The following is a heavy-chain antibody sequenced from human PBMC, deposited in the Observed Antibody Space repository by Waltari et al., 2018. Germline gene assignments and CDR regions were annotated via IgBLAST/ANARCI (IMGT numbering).Heavy chain of an antibody. Sequence: EVQLVESGGGLVNPGGSLRLSCAASGFSFSNAWMNWVRQAPGKGLEWVGRIKTRADGGTADYAAPVRGRFTISRDDSQNTLYLQMNSLKTEDTAVYYCTPPPYYYYYGMDVWAKGPRSPSP. CDR3: TPPPYYYYYGMDV. J-gene: IGHJ6*02. CDR1: GFSFSNAW. CDR2: IKTRADGGTA. V-gene: IGHV3-15*07.